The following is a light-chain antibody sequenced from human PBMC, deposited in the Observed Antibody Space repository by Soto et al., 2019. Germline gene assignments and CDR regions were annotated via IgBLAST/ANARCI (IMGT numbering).Light chain of an antibody. J-gene: IGKJ1*01. CDR2: KAS. Sequence: DIQMTQSPSTLSGSEVYIVNITCRSSQTISSWLAWYQQKPGKAPKLLIYKASTLKSGVPSRFSGSGSGTEFTLTISSLQPEDFATYYCQQYNSYSPWTFGQGTKVDIK. CDR3: QQYNSYSPWT. V-gene: IGKV1-5*03. CDR1: QTISSW.